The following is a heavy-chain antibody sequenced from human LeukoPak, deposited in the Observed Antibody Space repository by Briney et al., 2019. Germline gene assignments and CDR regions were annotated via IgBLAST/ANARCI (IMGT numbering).Heavy chain of an antibody. Sequence: TGGSFRLSCAASGFTFSHTWISWVRQAPGKGLEWVSSINSRSNYIYYADSVRGRFTISRDNAKNSLHLQMHSLRAEDTAVYYCVRDNPRCCGVVPANIDDYWGQGTLVTVSS. CDR1: GFTFSHTW. J-gene: IGHJ4*02. D-gene: IGHD2-15*01. V-gene: IGHV3-21*01. CDR3: VRDNPRCCGVVPANIDDY. CDR2: INSRSNYI.